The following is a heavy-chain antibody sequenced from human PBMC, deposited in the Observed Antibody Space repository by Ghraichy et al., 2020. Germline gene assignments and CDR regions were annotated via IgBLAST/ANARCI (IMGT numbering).Heavy chain of an antibody. J-gene: IGHJ4*02. V-gene: IGHV3-48*02. CDR3: ARALHDPYDSSGYVISDY. CDR1: GFTFSIYT. CDR2: ISSGSRTI. Sequence: GGSLRLSCAASGFTFSIYTMNWVRQAPGKGLEWVSYISSGSRTIYYADSVKGRFTISRDNAKNSLYLQMNSLRDEDTAVYYCARALHDPYDSSGYVISDYWGQGILVTVSS. D-gene: IGHD3-22*01.